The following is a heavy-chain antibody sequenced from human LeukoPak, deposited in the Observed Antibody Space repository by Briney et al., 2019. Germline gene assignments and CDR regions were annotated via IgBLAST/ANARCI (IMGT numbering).Heavy chain of an antibody. D-gene: IGHD4-17*01. J-gene: IGHJ4*02. CDR2: INPSGGST. Sequence: RASVKVSCKASGYTFTSYYMHWVRQAPGQGLEWMGIINPSGGSTSYAQKFQGRVTMTRDTSTSTAYMELRSLISDDAAVYYCARGDDYGDYWGLYWGQGTLVTVSS. V-gene: IGHV1-46*01. CDR1: GYTFTSYY. CDR3: ARGDDYGDYWGLY.